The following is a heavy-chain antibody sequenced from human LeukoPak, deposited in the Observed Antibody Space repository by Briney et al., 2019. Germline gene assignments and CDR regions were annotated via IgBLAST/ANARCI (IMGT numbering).Heavy chain of an antibody. CDR3: ARDAYATGSHDY. D-gene: IGHD3-10*01. CDR1: GFTFDDYA. Sequence: GGSLRLSCAASGFTFDDYAMHWVRQDPGKGLEWVSLISGDGASTYYTESVRGRFTISRDNAKNSLYLQMYSLSGDDTAVYYCARDAYATGSHDYWGQGTLVTVSS. CDR2: ISGDGAST. J-gene: IGHJ4*02. V-gene: IGHV3-43*02.